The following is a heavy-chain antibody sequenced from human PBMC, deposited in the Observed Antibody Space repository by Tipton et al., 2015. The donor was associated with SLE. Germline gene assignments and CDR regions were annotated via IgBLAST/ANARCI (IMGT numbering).Heavy chain of an antibody. D-gene: IGHD1-1*01. J-gene: IGHJ6*03. Sequence: TLSLTCAVYGGSFSGYYWSWIRQPPGKGLEWIGEINHRGSTNNNPSLKSRVTISVDTSKNQFSLKLSSVTAADTAVYYCARALGLERSFYYYYYMDVWDKGTTVTVAS. CDR2: INHRGST. V-gene: IGHV4-34*01. CDR3: ARALGLERSFYYYYYMDV. CDR1: GGSFSGYY.